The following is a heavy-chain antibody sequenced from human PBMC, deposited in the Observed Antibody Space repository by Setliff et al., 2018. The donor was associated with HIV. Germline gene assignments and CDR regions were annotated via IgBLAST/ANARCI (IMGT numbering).Heavy chain of an antibody. CDR3: ATLWLLYYDF. CDR2: IYPKNGET. D-gene: IGHD3-10*01. Sequence: ASVKVSCKVSPFTFTDYILYWVRQATGQTLEWMGQIYPKNGETVYAKKFYGRLTITADTFTDTTNLELTSLRSDDTAVYYCATLWLLYYDFWGQGTLVTVSS. J-gene: IGHJ4*02. CDR1: PFTFTDYI. V-gene: IGHV1-69-2*01.